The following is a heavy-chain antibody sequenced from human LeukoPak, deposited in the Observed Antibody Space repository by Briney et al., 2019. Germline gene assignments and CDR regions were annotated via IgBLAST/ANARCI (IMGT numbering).Heavy chain of an antibody. J-gene: IGHJ4*02. V-gene: IGHV4-39*07. D-gene: IGHD4-17*01. CDR3: ASTVYGGYNVYYFNY. Sequence: SETLSLTCTVSGGSISSNNYFWGWIRQPPGKGLEWIGSIFYTGTTYYNPSLKSPVTMSVDTSKNQFSLKLSSVIAADTAVYFCASTVYGGYNVYYFNYWGQGTLVTVSS. CDR1: GGSISSNNYF. CDR2: IFYTGTT.